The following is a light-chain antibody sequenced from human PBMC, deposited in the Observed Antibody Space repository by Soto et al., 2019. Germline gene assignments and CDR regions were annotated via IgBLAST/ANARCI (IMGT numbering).Light chain of an antibody. Sequence: QSVLTQPASVSGSPGQSITISCTGTDSDIGGYNYVSWYQHHPGKAPKVLIYDVTDRPSGVSNRFSGSKSGNTASLTISGLQAEDEADYYCSSYTRTATRVEFGGGTKLT. J-gene: IGLJ2*01. V-gene: IGLV2-14*03. CDR1: DSDIGGYNY. CDR2: DVT. CDR3: SSYTRTATRVE.